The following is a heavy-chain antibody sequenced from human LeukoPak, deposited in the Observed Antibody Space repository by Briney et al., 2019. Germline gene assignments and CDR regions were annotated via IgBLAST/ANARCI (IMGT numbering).Heavy chain of an antibody. CDR3: ARTQLVVVSEFDP. CDR1: GGTFSSYA. Sequence: GSSVKVSCKASGGTFSSYAISWVRQAPGQGLEWMGWISAYNGNTNYAQKLQGRVTMTTDTSTSTAYMELRSLRSDDTAVYYCARTQLVVVSEFDPWGQGTLVTVSS. CDR2: ISAYNGNT. V-gene: IGHV1-18*01. D-gene: IGHD3-22*01. J-gene: IGHJ5*02.